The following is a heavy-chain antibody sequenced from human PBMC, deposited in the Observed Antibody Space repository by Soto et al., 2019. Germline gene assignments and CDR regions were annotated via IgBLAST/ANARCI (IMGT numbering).Heavy chain of an antibody. V-gene: IGHV3-23*01. CDR3: AKLTHYYDSSGSGY. Sequence: QPGGSLRLSCAASGFTFSTNGMSWVRQVPGKGLEWVSGISGSGDSTYYADSVKGRFTISRVNSKNTLYLHMNSLRAEDTAVYFCAKLTHYYDSSGSGYWGQGTLVTVSS. CDR1: GFTFSTNG. CDR2: ISGSGDST. J-gene: IGHJ1*01. D-gene: IGHD3-22*01.